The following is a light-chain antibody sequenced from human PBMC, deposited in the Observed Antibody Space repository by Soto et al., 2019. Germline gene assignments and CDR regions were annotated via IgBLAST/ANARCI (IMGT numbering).Light chain of an antibody. CDR2: DVS. CDR1: SSDVGGYNY. CDR3: SSYTSSSTAWV. V-gene: IGLV2-14*01. Sequence: QSALTQPASVSGSPGQSITISCTGTSSDVGGYNYVSWYQQHPGKAPKLMIYDVSNRPSGLSNRFSGSKSGNTASLTISGRQAEDEADYYCSSYTSSSTAWVFGTGTKLTVL. J-gene: IGLJ1*01.